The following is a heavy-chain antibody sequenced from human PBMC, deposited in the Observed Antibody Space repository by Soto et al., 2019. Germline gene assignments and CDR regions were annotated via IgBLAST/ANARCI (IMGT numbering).Heavy chain of an antibody. Sequence: SETLSLTCAVYGGSFSGYYWSWIRQPPGKGLEWIGEINHSGSTNYNPSLKSRVTISVDTSKNQFSLKLSSVTAADTAVYYCARIDSAAAGTVYFDYWGQGTLVTVSS. D-gene: IGHD6-13*01. CDR1: GGSFSGYY. CDR3: ARIDSAAAGTVYFDY. V-gene: IGHV4-34*01. CDR2: INHSGST. J-gene: IGHJ4*02.